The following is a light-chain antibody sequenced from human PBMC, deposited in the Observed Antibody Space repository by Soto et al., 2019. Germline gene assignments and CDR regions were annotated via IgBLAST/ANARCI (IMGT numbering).Light chain of an antibody. CDR1: SSNIGAGYD. V-gene: IGLV1-40*01. CDR3: QSYDSSLSGVV. J-gene: IGLJ2*01. Sequence: QSVLTQPPLVSGAPGQRVTISCTGSSSNIGAGYDVQWYQQLPGTAPKLLIYGNSNRPSGVPDRFSGSKSGTSASLAITGLQAEDEADYYCQSYDSSLSGVVFGGGTKLTVL. CDR2: GNS.